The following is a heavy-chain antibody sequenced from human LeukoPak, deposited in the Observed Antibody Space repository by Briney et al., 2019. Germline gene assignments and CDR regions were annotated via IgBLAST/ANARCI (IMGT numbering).Heavy chain of an antibody. V-gene: IGHV4-59*01. CDR2: IYYSGST. D-gene: IGHD6-13*01. Sequence: SETLSLTCTVSGGSISSYYWSWIRQPPGKGLEWIGYIYYSGSTNYNPSLKSRVTISVDTSKNQFSLKLSSVTAADTAVYYCARVDSSNWYEYRGYFDYWGQGTLVTVSS. J-gene: IGHJ4*02. CDR1: GGSISSYY. CDR3: ARVDSSNWYEYRGYFDY.